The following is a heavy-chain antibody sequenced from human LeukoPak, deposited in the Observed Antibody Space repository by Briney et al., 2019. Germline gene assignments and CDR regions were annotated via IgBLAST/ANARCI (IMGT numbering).Heavy chain of an antibody. V-gene: IGHV3-9*03. J-gene: IGHJ4*02. CDR3: AKGGYSSSWTYVEY. D-gene: IGHD6-13*01. CDR2: ISWNSGSI. CDR1: GFTFDDYA. Sequence: GGSLRLSCAASGFTFDDYAMHWVRQTPGKGLEWVSGISWNSGSIGYAGSVKGRFTISRDNAKNSLYLQMNSLKTEDMALYYCAKGGYSSSWTYVEYWGQGTLVTVSS.